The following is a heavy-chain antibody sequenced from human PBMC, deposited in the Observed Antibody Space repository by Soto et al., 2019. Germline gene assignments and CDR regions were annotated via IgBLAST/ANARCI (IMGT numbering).Heavy chain of an antibody. CDR1: GFTFSSYA. CDR2: ISGSGGST. Sequence: EVQLLESGGGLVQPGGSLRLSCAASGFTFSSYAMSWVRQAPGKGLEWVSAISGSGGSTYYADSVKGRFTISRDNSKNTLYLQMNSLRAEDTGVYYCVKGGGGCYGSGSYSWYLDIWGRGTLVPVSS. D-gene: IGHD3-10*01. V-gene: IGHV3-23*01. CDR3: VKGGGGCYGSGSYSWYLDI. J-gene: IGHJ2*01.